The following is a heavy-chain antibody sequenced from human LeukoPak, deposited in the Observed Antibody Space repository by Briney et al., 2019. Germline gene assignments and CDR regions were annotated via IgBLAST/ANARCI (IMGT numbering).Heavy chain of an antibody. Sequence: PSETLSLTCTVSGGSISSSSYYWGWIRQPPGKGLEWIGSIYYSGSTCYNPSLKSRVTISVDTSKNQFSLKLSSVTAADTAVYYCARRITIFGVVIAGWFDPWGQGTLVTVSS. CDR3: ARRITIFGVVIAGWFDP. D-gene: IGHD3-3*01. J-gene: IGHJ5*02. CDR1: GGSISSSSYY. V-gene: IGHV4-39*01. CDR2: IYYSGST.